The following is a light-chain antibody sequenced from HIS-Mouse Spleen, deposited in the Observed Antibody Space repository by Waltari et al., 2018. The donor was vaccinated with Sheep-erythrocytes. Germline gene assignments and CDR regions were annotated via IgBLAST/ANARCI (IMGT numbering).Light chain of an antibody. V-gene: IGLV3-1*01. CDR2: QDS. CDR3: QAWDSSTVV. J-gene: IGLJ2*01. CDR1: KLGAKY. Sequence: SYELTQPPSVSVSPGPTASITCSGDKLGAKYACWYQPKPGQSPVLVIYQDSQRPSGIPERFSGSNSGNTATLTISGTQAMDEADYYCQAWDSSTVVFGGGTKLTVL.